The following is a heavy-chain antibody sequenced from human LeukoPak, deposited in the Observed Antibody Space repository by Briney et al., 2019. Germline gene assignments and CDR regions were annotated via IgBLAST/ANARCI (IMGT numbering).Heavy chain of an antibody. CDR1: GYTFTGYY. V-gene: IGHV1-2*02. CDR3: AILGVGYCSGGSCYPDYYFDY. Sequence: ASVKVSCKASGYTFTGYYMHWVRQAPGQGREWMGWINPNSGGTNYAQKFQGRVTMTRDTSISTAYMELSRLRSDDTAVYYCAILGVGYCSGGSCYPDYYFDYWGQGTLVTVSS. D-gene: IGHD2-15*01. CDR2: INPNSGGT. J-gene: IGHJ4*02.